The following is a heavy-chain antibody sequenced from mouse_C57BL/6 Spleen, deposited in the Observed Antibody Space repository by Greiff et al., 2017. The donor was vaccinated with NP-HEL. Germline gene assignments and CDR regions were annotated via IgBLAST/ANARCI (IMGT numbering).Heavy chain of an antibody. CDR1: GFTFSSYT. V-gene: IGHV5-9*01. J-gene: IGHJ4*01. CDR2: ISGGGGNT. CDR3: ARRDYRDAMDY. D-gene: IGHD2-13*01. Sequence: EVQRVESGGGLVKPGGSLKLSCAASGFTFSSYTMSWVRQTPEKRLEWVATISGGGGNTYYPDSVKGRFTISRDNAKNTLYLQMSSLRSEDTALYYCARRDYRDAMDYWGQGTSVTVSS.